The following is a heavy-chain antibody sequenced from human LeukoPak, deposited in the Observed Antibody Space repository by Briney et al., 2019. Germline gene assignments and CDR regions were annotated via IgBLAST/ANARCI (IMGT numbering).Heavy chain of an antibody. CDR1: GFTYSRYW. J-gene: IGHJ4*02. CDR3: ARLAEAGFDC. V-gene: IGHV3-7*01. Sequence: QRGGSLRLSCAASGFTYSRYWMSWVRRAPGKGLEWVANIKYDGSDKYYVDSVKGRFTISRDNAKNSLYLQMNSLRAEDTAVYYCARLAEAGFDCWGQGNLVTVSS. D-gene: IGHD6-19*01. CDR2: IKYDGSDK.